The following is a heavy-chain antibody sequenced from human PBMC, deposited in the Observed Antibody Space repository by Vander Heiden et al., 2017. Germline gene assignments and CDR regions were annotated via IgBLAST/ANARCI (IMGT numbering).Heavy chain of an antibody. CDR3: ARDIVATIPDYYYYYGMDV. CDR1: ASTFTSYY. D-gene: IGHD5-12*01. J-gene: IGHJ6*02. CDR2: INPRGGST. V-gene: IGHV1-46*01. Sequence: QVQLVQSGAEVKKPGASVKVSCKASASTFTSYYMDWVRQAHGQGLEWMGRINPRGGSTSYEQKFQGRVTMTRDTSTSTGYIELSSLRSEDTAVYYGARDIVATIPDYYYYYGMDVGGQGTTVTVSS.